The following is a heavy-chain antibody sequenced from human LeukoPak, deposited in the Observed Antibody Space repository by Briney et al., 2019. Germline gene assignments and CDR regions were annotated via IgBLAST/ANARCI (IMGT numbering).Heavy chain of an antibody. D-gene: IGHD3-22*01. Sequence: SETLSLTCTVSGGSISSSSYYWSWIRQPPGKGLEWVGEINHSGSTNYNPSLKSRVTISVDTSKNQFSLKLSSVTAADTAVYYCARGKGNYYDSSGHNWFDPWGQGTLVTVSS. CDR3: ARGKGNYYDSSGHNWFDP. J-gene: IGHJ5*02. CDR1: GGSISSSSYY. CDR2: INHSGST. V-gene: IGHV4-39*07.